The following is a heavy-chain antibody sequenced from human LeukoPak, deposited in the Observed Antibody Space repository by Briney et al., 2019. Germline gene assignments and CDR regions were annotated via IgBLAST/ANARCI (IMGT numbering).Heavy chain of an antibody. CDR3: AKALDP. J-gene: IGHJ5*02. Sequence: SETLSLTCTASGGSISSGDYYWSWIRRHPGKGLEWLGNIYYTGTTYYNPSLRSRLTISRDTSKNQFFLKLSSVPAADTAVYYCAKALDPWGQATLVTVSS. D-gene: IGHD1-1*01. CDR1: GGSISSGDYY. V-gene: IGHV4-31*03. CDR2: IYYTGTT.